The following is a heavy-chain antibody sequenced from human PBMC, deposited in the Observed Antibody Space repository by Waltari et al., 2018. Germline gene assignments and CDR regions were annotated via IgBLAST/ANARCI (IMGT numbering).Heavy chain of an antibody. J-gene: IGHJ4*02. Sequence: QVHLVESGGGVGQPGMSLRHACKASGFPFINYAMHSVRQAPGKGLEALIGMSADGGRKYYAGSVGGRFTVSRDTSTNSLHLKMPSLTSEAAGVYYCARDRQGASASSPEITHWGQGTLVTVSS. CDR1: GFPFINYA. V-gene: IGHV3-30-3*01. D-gene: IGHD3-10*01. CDR2: MSADGGRK. CDR3: ARDRQGASASSPEITH.